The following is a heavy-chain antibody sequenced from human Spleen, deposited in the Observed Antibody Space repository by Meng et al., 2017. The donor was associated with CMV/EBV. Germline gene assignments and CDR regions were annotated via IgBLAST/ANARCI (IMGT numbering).Heavy chain of an antibody. CDR3: ARESVDYDFWSGDGFDP. Sequence: SVKVSCXXXGGTFSSYAISWVRQAPGQGLEWMGGIIPIFGTANYAQKFQGRVTITTDESTSTAYMELXSLRSXXTAXXFCARESVDYDFWSGDGFDPWGQGTLVTVSS. D-gene: IGHD3-3*01. CDR1: GGTFSSYA. J-gene: IGHJ5*02. CDR2: IIPIFGTA. V-gene: IGHV1-69*05.